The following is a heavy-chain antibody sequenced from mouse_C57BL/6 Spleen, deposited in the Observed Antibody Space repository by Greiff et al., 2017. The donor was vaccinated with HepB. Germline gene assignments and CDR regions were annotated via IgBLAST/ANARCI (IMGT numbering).Heavy chain of an antibody. CDR3: ARGGAMDY. Sequence: DVMLVESGGGLVKPGGSLKLSCAASGFTFSDYGMHWVRQAPEKGLEWVAYISSGSSTIYYADTEKGRFTISRDNAKNTLFLQMTSLRSEDTAMYYCARGGAMDYWGQGTSVTVSS. J-gene: IGHJ4*01. CDR1: GFTFSDYG. CDR2: ISSGSSTI. V-gene: IGHV5-17*01.